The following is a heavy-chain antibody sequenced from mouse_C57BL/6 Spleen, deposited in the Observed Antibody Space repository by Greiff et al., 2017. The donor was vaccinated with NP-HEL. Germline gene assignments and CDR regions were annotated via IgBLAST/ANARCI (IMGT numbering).Heavy chain of an antibody. J-gene: IGHJ1*03. CDR2: ISYDGSN. V-gene: IGHV3-6*01. CDR3: AKGSSYDWYFDV. CDR1: GYSITSGYY. D-gene: IGHD1-1*01. Sequence: EVKLQESGPGLVKPSQSLSLTCSVTGYSITSGYYWNWIRQFPGNKLEWMGYISYDGSNNYNPSLKNRISITRDTSKNQFFLKLNSVTTEDTATYYCAKGSSYDWYFDVWGTGTTVTVSS.